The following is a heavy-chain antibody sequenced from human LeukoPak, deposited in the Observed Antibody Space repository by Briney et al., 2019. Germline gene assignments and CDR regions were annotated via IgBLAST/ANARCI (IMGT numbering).Heavy chain of an antibody. J-gene: IGHJ4*02. V-gene: IGHV4-39*01. D-gene: IGHD1-1*01. CDR3: ARQGRGTFDY. CDR2: IYYSGST. CDR1: GGSISSSSYY. Sequence: PSETLSLTCTVSGGSISSSSYYWGWIRQPPGKGLEWIGSIYYSGSTYYNPSLKSRVTISVDTSKNQFSLKLSSVTAADTAVYYCARQGRGTFDYWGQGTLVTVSS.